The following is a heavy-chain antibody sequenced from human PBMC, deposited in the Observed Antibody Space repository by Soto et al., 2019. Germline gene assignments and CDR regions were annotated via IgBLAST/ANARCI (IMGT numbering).Heavy chain of an antibody. V-gene: IGHV4-59*01. D-gene: IGHD6-13*01. CDR3: ARVGSSWYLGMDV. J-gene: IGHJ6*02. CDR1: GGSIISYY. Sequence: SETLSLTCTVSGGSIISYYWNWIRQPPGMGLEWIGYIYYTGSTNYNPSLKSRVTISVDTSKNQFSLKLSSVTAADTAVYYCARVGSSWYLGMDVWGQGTTVTVSS. CDR2: IYYTGST.